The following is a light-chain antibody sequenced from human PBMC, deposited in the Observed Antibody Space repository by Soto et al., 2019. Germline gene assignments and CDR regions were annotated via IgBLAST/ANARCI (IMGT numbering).Light chain of an antibody. J-gene: IGKJ4*01. CDR1: QSISTW. CDR2: KAS. Sequence: DIQMTQSPSTLPASVGDSVTITCRADQSISTWLAWYQQKPGKAPNLLIYKASRLETGVPSRFSGSGSGTEFTLTISFPQPDDFATYYCQQYNSYSPLTFGGGTKVDIK. CDR3: QQYNSYSPLT. V-gene: IGKV1-5*03.